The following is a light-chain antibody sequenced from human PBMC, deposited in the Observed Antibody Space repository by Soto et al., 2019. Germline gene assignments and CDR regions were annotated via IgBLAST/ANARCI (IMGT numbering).Light chain of an antibody. V-gene: IGKV3-15*01. CDR2: DAS. J-gene: IGKJ1*01. Sequence: EIVMTQSPATLSVSPGERATLSCRASESVSSKLVWYQKKPGQAPRLLIHDASTRATGIPARFSGSGSGTEFTLTISSLQSEDFAVFYCQQYNNWPQTFGQGTKVDIK. CDR3: QQYNNWPQT. CDR1: ESVSSK.